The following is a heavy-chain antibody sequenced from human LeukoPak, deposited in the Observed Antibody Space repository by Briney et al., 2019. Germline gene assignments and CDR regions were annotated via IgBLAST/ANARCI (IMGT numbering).Heavy chain of an antibody. CDR2: ISYDGGNK. CDR3: AREGGSYFSGAFDI. CDR1: GFTFSSYG. J-gene: IGHJ3*02. Sequence: GGSLRLSCAASGFTFSSYGMHWVRQAPGKGLEWVAVISYDGGNKYYADSVKGRFTISRDNSKNTLYLQMNSLRAEDTAVYYCAREGGSYFSGAFDIWGQGTMVTVSS. V-gene: IGHV3-30*03. D-gene: IGHD1-26*01.